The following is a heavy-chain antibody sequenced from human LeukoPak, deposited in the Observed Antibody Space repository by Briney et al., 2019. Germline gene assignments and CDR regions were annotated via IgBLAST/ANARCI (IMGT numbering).Heavy chain of an antibody. J-gene: IGHJ6*02. V-gene: IGHV4-34*01. Sequence: SETLSLTCTVSGGSISSYYWSWIRQPPGKGLEWIGEINHSGSTNYNPSLKSRVTISVDMSKNQFSLKLSSVTAADTAVYYCAKSYYYYYGMDVWGQGTTVTVSS. CDR1: GGSISSYY. CDR2: INHSGST. CDR3: AKSYYYYYGMDV.